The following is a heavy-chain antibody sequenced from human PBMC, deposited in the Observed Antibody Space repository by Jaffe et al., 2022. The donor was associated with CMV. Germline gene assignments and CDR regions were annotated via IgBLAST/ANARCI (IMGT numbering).Heavy chain of an antibody. CDR3: ARIAAAGLNYYGMDV. CDR2: INPNSGGT. J-gene: IGHJ6*02. V-gene: IGHV1-2*02. CDR1: GYTFTGYY. D-gene: IGHD6-13*01. Sequence: QVQLVQSGAEVKKPGASVKVSCKASGYTFTGYYMHWVRQAPGQGLEWMGWINPNSGGTNYAQKFQGRVTMTRDTSISTAYMELSRLRSDDTAVYYCARIAAAGLNYYGMDVWGQGTTVTVSS.